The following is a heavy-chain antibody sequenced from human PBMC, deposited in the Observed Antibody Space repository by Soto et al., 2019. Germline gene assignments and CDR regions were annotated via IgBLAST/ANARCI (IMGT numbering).Heavy chain of an antibody. CDR2: IYWDGGE. CDR1: GFSLSASGAG. Sequence: QITWKESGPALVKPTETLTLTCSFSGFSLSASGAGVGWIRQPPGKALEWLALIYWDGGERYSPSLKSRLTVTKDTSINHVVLTLTNVDPVDTGTYYCAHGTYGGSGYYWDSWGQGTRVIVSS. J-gene: IGHJ4*02. CDR3: AHGTYGGSGYYWDS. D-gene: IGHD6-19*01. V-gene: IGHV2-5*02.